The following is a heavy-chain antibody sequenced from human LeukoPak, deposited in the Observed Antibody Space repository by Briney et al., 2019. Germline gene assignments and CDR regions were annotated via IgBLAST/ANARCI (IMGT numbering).Heavy chain of an antibody. D-gene: IGHD1-14*01. CDR3: ARQPPRGFDY. CDR2: INHSGST. J-gene: IGHJ4*02. CDR1: GGSFSGYY. V-gene: IGHV4-34*01. Sequence: PSETLSLTCAVYGGSFSGYYWSWIRQPPGKGLEWIGEINHSGSTNYNPSLKSRVTISVDTSKNQFSLKLSSVTAADTAVYYCARQPPRGFDYWGQGTLVTASS.